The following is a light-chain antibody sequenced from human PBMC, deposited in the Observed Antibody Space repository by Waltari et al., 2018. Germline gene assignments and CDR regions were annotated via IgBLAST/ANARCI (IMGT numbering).Light chain of an antibody. Sequence: EIVMTPSPATLSVPPGERATLSCTASQSVSSNLAWYQQKPGQAPRLLIYGASTRATGIPARFSGSGSGTEFTLTISSMQSEDFAVYYCQQYNNWPRTFGQGTKVEIK. CDR1: QSVSSN. CDR2: GAS. CDR3: QQYNNWPRT. V-gene: IGKV3-15*01. J-gene: IGKJ1*01.